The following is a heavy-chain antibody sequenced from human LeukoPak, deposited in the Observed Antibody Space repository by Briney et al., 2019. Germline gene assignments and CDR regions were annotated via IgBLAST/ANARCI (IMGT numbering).Heavy chain of an antibody. Sequence: PARSLRLSCAASGFTFDDYAMHWVRQAPGKGLEWVSGISWNSGSIGYADSVKGRFTISRDNAKNSLYLQMNSLRAEDMALYYCAKETGRYFDYWGQGTLVTVSS. V-gene: IGHV3-9*03. CDR2: ISWNSGSI. J-gene: IGHJ4*02. CDR1: GFTFDDYA. CDR3: AKETGRYFDY.